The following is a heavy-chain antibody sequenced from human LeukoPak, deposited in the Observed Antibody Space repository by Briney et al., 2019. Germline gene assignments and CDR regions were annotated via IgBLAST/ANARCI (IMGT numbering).Heavy chain of an antibody. CDR2: IYSDNT. J-gene: IGHJ1*01. Sequence: SGGSLRLSCTVSGFTVSSNSMSWVRQAPGKGLEWVSFIYSDNTHYSDSVKGRFTISRDNSKNTLYLQMNSLRAEDTAVYYCAKLVTDYYDGSGYYSMDAEYFQHWGQGTLVTVSS. CDR3: AKLVTDYYDGSGYYSMDAEYFQH. V-gene: IGHV3-53*01. D-gene: IGHD3-22*01. CDR1: GFTVSSNS.